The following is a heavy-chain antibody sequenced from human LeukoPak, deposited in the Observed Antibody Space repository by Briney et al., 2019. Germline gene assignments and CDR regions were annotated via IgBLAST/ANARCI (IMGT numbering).Heavy chain of an antibody. CDR1: GFTFDDYA. Sequence: GRSLRLSCAASGFTFDDYAMHWVRQAPGKGLEWVSGISWNSGSIGYADSVKGRFTISRDNAKNSLYLQMNSLRAEDTALYYCAKYGKTGDFDYWGQGTLVTVSS. V-gene: IGHV3-9*01. CDR3: AKYGKTGDFDY. D-gene: IGHD1-14*01. J-gene: IGHJ4*02. CDR2: ISWNSGSI.